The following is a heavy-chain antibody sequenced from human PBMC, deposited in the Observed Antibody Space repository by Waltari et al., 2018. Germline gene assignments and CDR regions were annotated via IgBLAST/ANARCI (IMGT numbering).Heavy chain of an antibody. J-gene: IGHJ4*02. V-gene: IGHV3-23*01. Sequence: EVQLLESGGGLVQPGGSLRLSCEASGFTFSSYNMNWVRQAPGKGLGWVSAIHNSGGRTDYSDSLKGRFTISRDNSKNTRYLQMNGLRADDTAIYYCAKDSAKGGEDYWGQGTLVTVSS. CDR2: IHNSGGRT. CDR1: GFTFSSYN. CDR3: AKDSAKGGEDY. D-gene: IGHD1-26*01.